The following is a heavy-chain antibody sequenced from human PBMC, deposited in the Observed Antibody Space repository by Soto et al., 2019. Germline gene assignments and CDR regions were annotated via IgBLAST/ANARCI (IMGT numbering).Heavy chain of an antibody. J-gene: IGHJ4*02. Sequence: QVQLVQSGAEMKKPGASVKLSCKTSGINYNTYAIHWVRQAPGQGLEWMGWTNAGNGDTRYSQNVQGRVTLTRDTSASTVYMDLARLKSADTGVHYCARAISGYVTWGQGTLVTV. V-gene: IGHV1-3*01. D-gene: IGHD5-12*01. CDR2: TNAGNGDT. CDR1: GINYNTYA. CDR3: ARAISGYVT.